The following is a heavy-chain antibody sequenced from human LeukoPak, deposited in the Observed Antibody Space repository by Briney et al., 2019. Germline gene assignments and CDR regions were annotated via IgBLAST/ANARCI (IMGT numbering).Heavy chain of an antibody. Sequence: ETLSLTCSVSGGSVSSGNYFWGWIRQPPGKGLEWIGNINYIGSTAYNPSLKSRATMSVDTSKNQFSLKMTSVTAADTAVYYCARLSKGRYFDYVFEYWGQGTLVTVSS. D-gene: IGHD3-9*01. J-gene: IGHJ4*02. CDR1: GGSVSSGNYF. CDR2: INYIGST. CDR3: ARLSKGRYFDYVFEY. V-gene: IGHV4-39*01.